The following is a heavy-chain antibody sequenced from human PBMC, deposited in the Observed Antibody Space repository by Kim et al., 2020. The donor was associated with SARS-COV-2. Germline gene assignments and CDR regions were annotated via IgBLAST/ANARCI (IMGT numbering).Heavy chain of an antibody. Sequence: SVKGRFTISRDNAKNSLYLQMNSLRAEDTAVYYCWSIVVVVAASSDAFDIWGQGTMVTVSS. CDR3: WSIVVVVAASSDAFDI. V-gene: IGHV3-11*01. D-gene: IGHD2-15*01. J-gene: IGHJ3*02.